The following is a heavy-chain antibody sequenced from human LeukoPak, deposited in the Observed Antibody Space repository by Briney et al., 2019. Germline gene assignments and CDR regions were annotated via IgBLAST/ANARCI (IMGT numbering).Heavy chain of an antibody. CDR1: GGSINNYY. J-gene: IGHJ4*02. V-gene: IGHV4-59*08. CDR3: ARAMTTVTQNPYYFDY. Sequence: SETLSLTCTVSGGSINNYYWSWVRQPPGAGMEWLAYIYYTGSTNYNPSLKTRLTISVDTSKNQFSLRLNSVTAADTAVYYCARAMTTVTQNPYYFDYWGQGTLVTVSS. CDR2: IYYTGST. D-gene: IGHD4-17*01.